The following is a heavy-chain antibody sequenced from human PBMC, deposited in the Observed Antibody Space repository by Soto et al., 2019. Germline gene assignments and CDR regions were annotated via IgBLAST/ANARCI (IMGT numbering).Heavy chain of an antibody. V-gene: IGHV3-48*02. CDR3: ARDGSSSWYNWFDP. CDR2: ISSSSSTT. D-gene: IGHD6-13*01. CDR1: GFTFSNYN. J-gene: IGHJ5*02. Sequence: EVQLVESGGGLVQPGGSLRLSCAASGFTFSNYNMNWVRQAPGKGLEWVSYISSSSSTTYYADSVKGRFTISRDNAKKTLDLQMNTLRDEDTAVYDCARDGSSSWYNWFDPWGQGTLVTVSS.